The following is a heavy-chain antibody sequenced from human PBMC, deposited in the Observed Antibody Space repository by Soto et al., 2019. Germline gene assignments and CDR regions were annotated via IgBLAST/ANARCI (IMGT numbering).Heavy chain of an antibody. D-gene: IGHD3-10*01. CDR1: GYTFTSYG. J-gene: IGHJ6*02. CDR3: ARGVLLWFGEDYGMDV. Sequence: ASVKVSCKASGYTFTSYGISWVRQAPGQGLEWMGWISAYNGNTNYAQKLQGRVTMTTDTSTSTAYMELRSLRSDDTAVYYCARGVLLWFGEDYGMDVWGQGTTVTVSS. V-gene: IGHV1-18*01. CDR2: ISAYNGNT.